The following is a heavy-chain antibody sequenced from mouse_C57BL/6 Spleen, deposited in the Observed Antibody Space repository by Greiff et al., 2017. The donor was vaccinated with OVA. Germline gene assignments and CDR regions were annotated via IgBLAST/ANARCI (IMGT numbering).Heavy chain of an antibody. Sequence: DVKLVESGPGLVKPSQSLSLTCSVTGYSITSGYYWNWIRQFPGNKLEWMGYISYDGSNNYNPSLKNRISITRDTSKNQCFLELNSVTTEDTATYYCAREDDYDGGAMDYWGQGTSVTVSS. CDR3: AREDDYDGGAMDY. V-gene: IGHV3-6*01. CDR2: ISYDGSN. J-gene: IGHJ4*01. D-gene: IGHD2-4*01. CDR1: GYSITSGYY.